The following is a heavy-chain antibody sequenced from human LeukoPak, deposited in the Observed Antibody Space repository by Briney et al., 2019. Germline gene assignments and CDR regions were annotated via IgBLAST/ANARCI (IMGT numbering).Heavy chain of an antibody. V-gene: IGHV4-59*01. J-gene: IGHJ5*02. CDR2: IYYSGST. CDR3: VKDNGRWFDP. Sequence: SETLSLTCTVSGGSMRSNYWSLTRQPPGKGLEWIGNIYYSGSTNYNPSLKSRVTISIDPSKNQFSLKLSSVTAADAAIYYCVKDNGRWFDPWGQGTLVIVSS. D-gene: IGHD1-26*01. CDR1: GGSMRSNY.